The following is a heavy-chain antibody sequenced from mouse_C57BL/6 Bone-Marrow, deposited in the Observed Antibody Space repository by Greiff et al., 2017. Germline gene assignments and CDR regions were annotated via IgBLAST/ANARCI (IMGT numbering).Heavy chain of an antibody. V-gene: IGHV1-81*01. D-gene: IGHD1-1*01. Sequence: VQLQQSGAELARPGASVKLSCKASGYTFTSYGISWVKQRPGQGLEWIGEIYPRSGTTYYNEKFKGKATLTADKSSSTAYMELRSLTSEDSAVYFCARATVVATDWYFDVWGTGTTVTVSS. CDR1: GYTFTSYG. CDR3: ARATVVATDWYFDV. J-gene: IGHJ1*03. CDR2: IYPRSGTT.